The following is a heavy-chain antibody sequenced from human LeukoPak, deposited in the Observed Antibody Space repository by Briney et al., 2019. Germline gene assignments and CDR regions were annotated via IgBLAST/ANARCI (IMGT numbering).Heavy chain of an antibody. Sequence: GASVKVSCKASGYTFTSYGISWVRQAPGQGLEWMGWISAYNGNTNYAQKLQGRVTMTTDTSTSTAYMELRSLRSNDTAVYYCARADTMVREEGAPFDYWGQGTLVTVSS. V-gene: IGHV1-18*01. D-gene: IGHD3-10*01. CDR1: GYTFTSYG. J-gene: IGHJ4*02. CDR2: ISAYNGNT. CDR3: ARADTMVREEGAPFDY.